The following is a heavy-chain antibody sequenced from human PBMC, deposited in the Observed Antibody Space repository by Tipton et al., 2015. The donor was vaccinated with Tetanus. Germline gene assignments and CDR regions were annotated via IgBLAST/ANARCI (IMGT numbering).Heavy chain of an antibody. CDR3: ARVWGRGQLVTKPNWYFDL. J-gene: IGHJ2*01. V-gene: IGHV3-21*04. CDR2: ISSTSSYI. CDR1: GFVFSSYT. Sequence: GSLRLSCAVSGFVFSSYTMNWVRQAPGKGLEWVASISSTSSYIYYADSVKGRFIISRDNAKNSLSLQVNSLRAEDTAVYYCARVWGRGQLVTKPNWYFDLWGRGTLVTVSS. D-gene: IGHD6-6*01.